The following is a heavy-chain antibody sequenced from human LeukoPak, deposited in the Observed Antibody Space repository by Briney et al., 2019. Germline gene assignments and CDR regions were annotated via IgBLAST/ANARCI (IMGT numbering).Heavy chain of an antibody. CDR2: IYSADST. CDR3: AKDVQRGSSPTDY. Sequence: GGSLRLSCAASGFTVSSNYMSWVRQAPGKGLEWVSVIYSADSTYFADSVKGRFTISRDNSKNSLYLQMNSLRAEDTAVYYCAKDVQRGSSPTDYWGQGTLVTVSS. J-gene: IGHJ4*02. V-gene: IGHV3-53*05. D-gene: IGHD1-26*01. CDR1: GFTVSSNY.